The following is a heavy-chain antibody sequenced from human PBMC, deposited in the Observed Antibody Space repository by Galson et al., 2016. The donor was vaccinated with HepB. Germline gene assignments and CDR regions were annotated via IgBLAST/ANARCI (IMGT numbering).Heavy chain of an antibody. CDR2: VSAYNGKT. J-gene: IGHJ5*02. CDR3: AREWFGSSWYNWFDP. D-gene: IGHD2-2*01. V-gene: IGHV1-18*01. CDR1: GSTFTSYG. Sequence: SVKVSCKAAGSTFTSYGIAWIRQAPGQGLEWMGRVSAYNGKTNYAQRFQDRATMTTDTLTTTVYLELKGLRLDDTAVYYCAREWFGSSWYNWFDPWGQGTLVTVSS.